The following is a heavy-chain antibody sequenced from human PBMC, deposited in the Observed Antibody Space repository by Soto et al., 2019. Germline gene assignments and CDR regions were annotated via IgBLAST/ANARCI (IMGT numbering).Heavy chain of an antibody. CDR2: MNPNSGNT. V-gene: IGHV1-8*01. J-gene: IGHJ3*02. D-gene: IGHD1-26*01. CDR3: ARAAAGAGVHDAFDI. CDR1: GYTFTSYD. Sequence: ASVKVSCTASGYTFTSYDINWVRHATGQGLEWMGWMNPNSGNTGYAQKFQGRVTMTRNTSISTAYMELSSLRSEDTAVYYCARAAAGAGVHDAFDIWGQGTMVTVSS.